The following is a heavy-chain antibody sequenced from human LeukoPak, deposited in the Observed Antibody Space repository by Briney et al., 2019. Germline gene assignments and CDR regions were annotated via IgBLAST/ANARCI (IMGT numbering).Heavy chain of an antibody. Sequence: SETLSLTCTVSGGSISNYYWSWIRQPPGKGLEGIGYIYYSGSTNYNPSLKSRVTISVDTSKNQFSLKMSSVTAADTAVYFCARASVVVVPAASLGVVFDYWGQGTLVTVSS. D-gene: IGHD2-2*01. CDR2: IYYSGST. V-gene: IGHV4-59*01. J-gene: IGHJ4*02. CDR1: GGSISNYY. CDR3: ARASVVVVPAASLGVVFDY.